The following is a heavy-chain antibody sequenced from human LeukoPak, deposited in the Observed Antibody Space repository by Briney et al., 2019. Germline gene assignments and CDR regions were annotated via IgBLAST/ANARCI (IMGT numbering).Heavy chain of an antibody. CDR3: ARASVDTPPNAFDI. CDR2: ISSSSSYT. J-gene: IGHJ3*02. CDR1: GSTFSDYY. Sequence: GGSLRPSCAASGSTFSDYYMSWSRQPPGKGREWCSYISSSSSYTNYADSVKGRFTISRDNAKNSLYLQMNSLRAEDTAVYYCARASVDTPPNAFDIWGQGTMVTVSS. D-gene: IGHD5-18*01. V-gene: IGHV3-11*05.